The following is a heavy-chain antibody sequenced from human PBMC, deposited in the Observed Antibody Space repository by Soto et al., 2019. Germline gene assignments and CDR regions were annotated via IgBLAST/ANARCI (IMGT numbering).Heavy chain of an antibody. CDR2: ISAYNGNT. Sequence: ASVKVSCKASGYTFTSYGISWVRQAPGQGLEWMGWISAYNGNTNYAQKLQGRVTMTTDTSTSTAYMELRSLRSDDTAVYYCARSSGSGSYSYYYYYYGMDVWGQGTTVTAP. J-gene: IGHJ6*02. V-gene: IGHV1-18*01. CDR3: ARSSGSGSYSYYYYYYGMDV. D-gene: IGHD3-10*01. CDR1: GYTFTSYG.